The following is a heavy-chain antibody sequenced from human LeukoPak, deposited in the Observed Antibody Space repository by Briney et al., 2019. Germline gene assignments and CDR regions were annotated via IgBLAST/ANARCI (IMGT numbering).Heavy chain of an antibody. CDR1: GGSISSGGYY. V-gene: IGHV4-30-2*01. D-gene: IGHD3-22*01. J-gene: IGHJ4*02. Sequence: RPSETLSLTCTVSGGSISSGGYYWSWIRQPPGKGLEWIGYIYHSGSTYYNPSLKSRVTISVDRSKNQFSLKLSSVTAADTAVYYCARDARGSGYLDYWGQGTLVTVSS. CDR2: IYHSGST. CDR3: ARDARGSGYLDY.